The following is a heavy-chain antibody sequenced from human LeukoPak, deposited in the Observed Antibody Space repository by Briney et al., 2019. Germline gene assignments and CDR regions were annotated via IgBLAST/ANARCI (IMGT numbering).Heavy chain of an antibody. J-gene: IGHJ4*02. CDR1: GFTFSSYG. CDR2: IRYDGSNE. Sequence: PGGSLRLSCAASGFTFSSYGMHWVRQAPGKGLEWVAFIRYDGSNEYYADSVKGRFTISRDNSKNTLYLQMNSLRAEDTAVYYCATPFSPYDSSGYDGDYWGQGTLVTVSS. CDR3: ATPFSPYDSSGYDGDY. D-gene: IGHD3-22*01. V-gene: IGHV3-30*02.